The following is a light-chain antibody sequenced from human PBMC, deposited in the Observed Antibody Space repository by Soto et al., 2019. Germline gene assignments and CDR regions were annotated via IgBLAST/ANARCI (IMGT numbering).Light chain of an antibody. CDR1: SGSIASNY. CDR2: EDN. CDR3: QSYDCSIEV. J-gene: IGLJ2*01. V-gene: IGLV6-57*04. Sequence: NFMLTQSHSVSESPGKTVTISCTRSSGSIASNYVQWYQQRPGSAPTTVIYEDNQRPSGVPDRFSGSIDSSSNSASLTISGMKTEDEADYYCQSYDCSIEVFGGGTKLTVL.